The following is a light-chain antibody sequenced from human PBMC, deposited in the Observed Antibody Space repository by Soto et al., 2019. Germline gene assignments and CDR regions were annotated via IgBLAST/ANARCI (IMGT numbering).Light chain of an antibody. CDR1: SSDVGRYKL. Sequence: QSALTQPASVSGSPGQSITISCTGTSSDVGRYKLVSWYQQHPGKAPKLMIYEGSKRPSGVSNRFSGSKSGNTASLTISGLQAEDEADYYCCSYAGTEAYVFGTGTKLTVL. V-gene: IGLV2-23*01. CDR3: CSYAGTEAYV. J-gene: IGLJ1*01. CDR2: EGS.